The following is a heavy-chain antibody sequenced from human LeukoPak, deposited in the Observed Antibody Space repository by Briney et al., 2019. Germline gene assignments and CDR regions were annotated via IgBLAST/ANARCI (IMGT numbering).Heavy chain of an antibody. CDR3: ARQDPPIAVRGYYYYMDV. CDR2: VYYSGST. J-gene: IGHJ6*03. CDR1: GGSISSSSYY. D-gene: IGHD6-6*01. Sequence: SETLSLTCTVSGGSISSSSYYWAWIHQPPGKGLEWIGSVYYSGSTYYNPSLKSPVTISVDTSKNQFSLNLTSVTAADTAVYYRARQDPPIAVRGYYYYMDVWGKGTTVTVSS. V-gene: IGHV4-39*01.